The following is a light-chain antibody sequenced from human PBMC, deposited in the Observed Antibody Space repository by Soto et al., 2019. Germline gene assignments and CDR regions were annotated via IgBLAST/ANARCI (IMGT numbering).Light chain of an antibody. Sequence: EIVMTQSPATLSVSQGERATLFCRASQSVNNNFLAWYQQKPGQAPRLLIHGASTRATGIPARFSGSGSGTEFTLTISSLQSEDFAVYYCQQYSAWPLTFGGGTKV. J-gene: IGKJ4*01. CDR3: QQYSAWPLT. CDR1: QSVNNN. CDR2: GAS. V-gene: IGKV3-15*01.